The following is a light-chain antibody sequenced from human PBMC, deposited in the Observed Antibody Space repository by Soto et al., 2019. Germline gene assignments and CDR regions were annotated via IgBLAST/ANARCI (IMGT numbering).Light chain of an antibody. CDR1: SSNIGAGYD. J-gene: IGLJ2*01. V-gene: IGLV1-40*01. CDR3: QSYDISLSGSV. Sequence: QSVLTQPPSVSGAPGQRVTISCTGSSSNIGAGYDVHWYQQLPGTAPKLLIYGNNNRPSGVPDRFSGSKSGTSASLAITGLQAEDEADYYCQSYDISLSGSVLGGGTKLTVL. CDR2: GNN.